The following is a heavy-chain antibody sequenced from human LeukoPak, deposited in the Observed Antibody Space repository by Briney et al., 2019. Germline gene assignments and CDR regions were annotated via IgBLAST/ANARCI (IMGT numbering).Heavy chain of an antibody. Sequence: SVKVSCKASVGTFSSYAISWVRQSPGQGLKWMGGIIPIFGTANYAQKFQGRVTITTDESTSTAYMELSSLRSEDTAVYYCAISYGYGRGYYYYMDVWGKGTTVTVSS. V-gene: IGHV1-69*05. J-gene: IGHJ6*03. CDR2: IIPIFGTA. CDR1: VGTFSSYA. CDR3: AISYGYGRGYYYYMDV. D-gene: IGHD5-18*01.